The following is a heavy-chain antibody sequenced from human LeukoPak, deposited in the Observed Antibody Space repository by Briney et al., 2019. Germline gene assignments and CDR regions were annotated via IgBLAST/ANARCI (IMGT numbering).Heavy chain of an antibody. Sequence: ASVKVSCKSSGYFFPSYGITWVRQAPGQGLEWMGWSSAYNGYTNYAQKFQGRVTMTTDASTTTDMELRSLRFDDTAVYYCARDVPIAAAANQGYFDLWGRGTLVTVSS. J-gene: IGHJ2*01. D-gene: IGHD6-13*01. CDR3: ARDVPIAAAANQGYFDL. CDR1: GYFFPSYG. V-gene: IGHV1-18*01. CDR2: SSAYNGYT.